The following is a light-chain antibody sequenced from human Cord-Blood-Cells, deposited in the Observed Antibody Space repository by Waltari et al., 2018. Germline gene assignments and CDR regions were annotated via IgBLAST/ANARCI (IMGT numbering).Light chain of an antibody. CDR1: SSDVGGYNY. Sequence: QSALTQPASVSGSPGQSITISCTGTSSDVGGYNYVSWYQQHPGKRPKLMIYDVSNRPAGVSNRFSGSKSGNTASLTISGRQAEDEADYYCSSYTSSSTVVFGGGTKLTVL. J-gene: IGLJ2*01. V-gene: IGLV2-14*01. CDR2: DVS. CDR3: SSYTSSSTVV.